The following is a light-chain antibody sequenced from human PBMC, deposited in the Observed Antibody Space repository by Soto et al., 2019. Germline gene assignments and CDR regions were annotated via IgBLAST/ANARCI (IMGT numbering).Light chain of an antibody. CDR2: DVG. CDR1: SSDGGGSNY. J-gene: IGLJ2*01. CDR3: SSYTSSAPGVL. V-gene: IGLV2-14*03. Sequence: QSALTQPASVSGSPGQSITISCSGTSSDGGGSNYVSWYQQHPGEAPKLIIYDVGYRPSGVSNRFSGSMSGNTASLTISGLQAEDEAHYFCSSYTSSAPGVLFGGGTEVTVL.